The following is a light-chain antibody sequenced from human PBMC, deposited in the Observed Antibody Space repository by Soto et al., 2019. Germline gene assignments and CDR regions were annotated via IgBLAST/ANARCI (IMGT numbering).Light chain of an antibody. V-gene: IGKV1-16*01. CDR3: QQHNTDPIT. J-gene: IGKJ5*01. CDR2: DAS. CDR1: RDIGNY. Sequence: DIQMTQSPSSLSASVGDSVTITCRASRDIGNYLAWIQHQQGKAPKSLIFDASTLENGVPSRFSGSRSGTEFTLTISGLQPEDFGTYYCQQHNTDPITFGRGTRLEI.